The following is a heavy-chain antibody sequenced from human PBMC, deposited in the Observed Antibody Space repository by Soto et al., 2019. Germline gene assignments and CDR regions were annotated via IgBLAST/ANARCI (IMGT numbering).Heavy chain of an antibody. CDR1: GGSISSSSYY. D-gene: IGHD4-17*01. V-gene: IGHV4-39*01. CDR3: ARRQKKVTTLNFDY. J-gene: IGHJ4*02. CDR2: IYYSGST. Sequence: SETLSLTCTVSGGSISSSSYYWGWIRQPPGKGLEWIGSIYYSGSTYYNPSLKSRVTISVDTSKNQFSLKLSSVTAADTAVYYCARRQKKVTTLNFDYWGQGTLVTVSS.